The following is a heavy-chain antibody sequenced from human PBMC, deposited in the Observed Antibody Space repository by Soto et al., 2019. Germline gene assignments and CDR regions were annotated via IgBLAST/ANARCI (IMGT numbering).Heavy chain of an antibody. D-gene: IGHD3-16*02. J-gene: IGHJ4*02. CDR2: ISGSGGST. CDR3: ANPSVWGSYRRISPLDY. CDR1: GFTFSSYA. V-gene: IGHV3-23*01. Sequence: PXESLRLSCAASGFTFSSYAMSWVRQAPGKGLEWVSAISGSGGSTYYADSVKGRFTISRDNSKNTLYLQMNSLRAEDTAVYYCANPSVWGSYRRISPLDYWGQGTLVTVSS.